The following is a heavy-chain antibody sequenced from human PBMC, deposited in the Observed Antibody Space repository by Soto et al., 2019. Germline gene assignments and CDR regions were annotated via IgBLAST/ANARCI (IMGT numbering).Heavy chain of an antibody. J-gene: IGHJ4*02. V-gene: IGHV1-18*01. Sequence: QVQLVQSGGEVKKPGASVKVSCKAAGYTFTSHGISWVRQAPGQGLEWMGWISTFHGSINYAQKFQGRVTMTTDTSTNTAYMELRSLRSDDTAVYYCARFYSSGWPRGYFDYWGQGTPVTVSA. CDR3: ARFYSSGWPRGYFDY. D-gene: IGHD6-19*01. CDR2: ISTFHGSI. CDR1: GYTFTSHG.